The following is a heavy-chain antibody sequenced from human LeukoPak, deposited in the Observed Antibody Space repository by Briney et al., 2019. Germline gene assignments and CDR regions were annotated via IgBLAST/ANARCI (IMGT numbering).Heavy chain of an antibody. J-gene: IGHJ4*02. V-gene: IGHV3-30*18. D-gene: IGHD5-12*01. CDR3: AKDPGRATRYYFDY. CDR1: GFTFDTYA. Sequence: GGSLRLSCAASGFTFDTYAMHWVRQAPGKGLEWVALISYDGTNKYYADSVKGRFTVSRDNSKNTLFLQMNSLRPEDTAVYYCAKDPGRATRYYFDYWGQGTLVTVSS. CDR2: ISYDGTNK.